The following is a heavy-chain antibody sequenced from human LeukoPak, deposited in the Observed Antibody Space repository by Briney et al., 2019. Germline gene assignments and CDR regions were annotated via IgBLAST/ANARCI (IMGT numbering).Heavy chain of an antibody. D-gene: IGHD6-13*01. CDR1: VGTFSSYA. V-gene: IGHV1-69*04. CDR3: ARTNRSSSWEESWFDP. Sequence: ASVKVSCKASVGTFSSYAISWVRQAPGQGLEWMGRIIPILGIANYAQKFQGRVTITADKSTSTAYMELSSLRSEDTAVYYWARTNRSSSWEESWFDPWGQGTLVTVSS. J-gene: IGHJ5*02. CDR2: IIPILGIA.